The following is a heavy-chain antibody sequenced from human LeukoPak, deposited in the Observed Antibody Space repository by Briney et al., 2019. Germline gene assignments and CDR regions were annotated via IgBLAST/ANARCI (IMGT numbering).Heavy chain of an antibody. CDR2: INWNGNNT. J-gene: IGHJ6*03. V-gene: IGHV3-20*04. CDR3: AKDIGMDV. D-gene: IGHD1-26*01. Sequence: GGSLRLSCAASGFTFDDYGMNWVRQAPGKGLEWVSGINWNGNNTGYVDSVKGRFTISRDNSKNSLYLQMNSLRAEDTALYYCAKDIGMDVWGKGTTVTVSS. CDR1: GFTFDDYG.